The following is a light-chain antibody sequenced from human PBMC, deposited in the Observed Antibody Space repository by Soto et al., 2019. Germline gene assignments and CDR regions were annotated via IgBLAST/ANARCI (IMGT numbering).Light chain of an antibody. J-gene: IGLJ2*01. CDR2: DNN. CDR3: GTWDSSLDAGV. V-gene: IGLV1-51*01. Sequence: QSVLTQPPSGSASPGQKVTIACSGSSSNIANNYVSWYQHLPGTAPKVLIYDNNKRPSGIPDRFSGSKSGTSATLGITGLQTGDEADYYCGTWDSSLDAGVFGGGTQLTVL. CDR1: SSNIANNY.